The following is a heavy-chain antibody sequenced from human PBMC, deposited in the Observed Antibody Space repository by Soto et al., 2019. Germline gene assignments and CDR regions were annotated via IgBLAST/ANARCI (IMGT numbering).Heavy chain of an antibody. CDR1: GGSINSYW. V-gene: IGHV4-4*07. Sequence: SETLSLTCSVSGGSINSYWWSWIRQPAGKGLEWIGRVYSTGTTDYNPSLNSRATMSVETSKNQFSLKLTSVTAADTAVYYCARDIGSYAYGEGYWGQGIQVTVSS. CDR2: VYSTGTT. D-gene: IGHD3-10*01. CDR3: ARDIGSYAYGEGY. J-gene: IGHJ4*02.